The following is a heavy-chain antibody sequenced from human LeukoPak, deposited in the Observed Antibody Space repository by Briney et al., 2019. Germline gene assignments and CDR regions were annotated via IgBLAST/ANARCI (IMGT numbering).Heavy chain of an antibody. CDR1: GFTFSSYG. V-gene: IGHV3-21*01. J-gene: IGHJ3*02. D-gene: IGHD3-22*01. CDR3: ARDAFGHYYDSSGHQLRVGAFDI. Sequence: PGGTLRLSCAASGFTFSSYGMSWVRQAPGKGLEWVSSIGSSSSYIYYADSVKGRFTISRDNAKNSLYLQMNSLRAEDTAVYYCARDAFGHYYDSSGHQLRVGAFDIWGQGTMVTVSS. CDR2: IGSSSSYI.